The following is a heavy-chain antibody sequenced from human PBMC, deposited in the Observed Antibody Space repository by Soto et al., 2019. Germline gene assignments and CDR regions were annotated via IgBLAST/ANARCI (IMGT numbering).Heavy chain of an antibody. J-gene: IGHJ5*02. D-gene: IGHD3-9*01. V-gene: IGHV1-3*01. CDR3: ARAGRNMYYDFLTGYYHNWFDP. CDR2: IHARNGHT. Sequence: ASVKVSFKASGYTFTSYAMHWMRQAPGHMLECMGGIHARNGHTKYSRKFQGRVTITRDTSASTAYMELSSLRFEDMAVYYCARAGRNMYYDFLTGYYHNWFDPWGQGT. CDR1: GYTFTSYA.